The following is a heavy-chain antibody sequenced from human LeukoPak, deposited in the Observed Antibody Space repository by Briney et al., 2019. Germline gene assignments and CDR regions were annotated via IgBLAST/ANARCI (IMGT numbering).Heavy chain of an antibody. CDR3: AKGHSAHGTGFDG. CDR2: ISGGGDTT. V-gene: IGHV3-23*01. Sequence: GGSLRLSCAASGLTFSSFAMSWVRQAPGKGLECVSTISGGGDTTYYADSVKGRFSISRDNLKNTLYVQMNSLRVEDTAVYYCAKGHSAHGTGFDGWGQGTLVIVSS. D-gene: IGHD1-14*01. J-gene: IGHJ4*02. CDR1: GLTFSSFA.